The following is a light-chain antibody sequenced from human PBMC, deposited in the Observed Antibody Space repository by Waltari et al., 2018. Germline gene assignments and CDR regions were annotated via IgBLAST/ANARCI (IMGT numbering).Light chain of an antibody. CDR3: MQRIQTPLT. V-gene: IGKV2-28*01. Sequence: EIVMTQSPLSLAVTPGESASISCRSSQDLLHSNGYNYLDGFVQKPGQSPQLLMSLASHRASGVPDRISGGGSGTEFTLTISAVEAEDVGVYYCMQRIQTPLTFGQGTKVEIK. CDR2: LAS. J-gene: IGKJ1*01. CDR1: QDLLHSNGYNY.